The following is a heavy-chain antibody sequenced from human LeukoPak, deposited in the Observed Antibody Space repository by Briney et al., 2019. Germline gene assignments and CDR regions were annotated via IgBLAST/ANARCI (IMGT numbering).Heavy chain of an antibody. CDR2: IYHTGDI. D-gene: IGHD4/OR15-4a*01. J-gene: IGHJ4*02. CDR3: ARSWANLYYFDY. V-gene: IGHV4-38-2*01. CDR1: GFSVNSNYY. Sequence: SETLSLTCSVSGFSVNSNYYWGWVRQPPGKGLEWIGNIYHTGDIFHNPSLESRVTVSVDTSKNQFFLKLTSVTAADTAVYYCARSWANLYYFDYWGQGALVAVSS.